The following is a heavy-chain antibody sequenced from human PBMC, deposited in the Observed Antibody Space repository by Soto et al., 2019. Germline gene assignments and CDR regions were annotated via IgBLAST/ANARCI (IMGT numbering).Heavy chain of an antibody. D-gene: IGHD3-10*01. CDR1: GGSISSGGYS. CDR2: IYHSGST. V-gene: IGHV4-30-2*01. J-gene: IGHJ3*02. CDR3: ARETDYYGSGRDPRDAFDI. Sequence: SETLSLTCAVSGGSISSGGYSWSWIRQPPGKGLEWIGYIYHSGSTYYNPSLKSRVTISVDRSKNQFSLKLSSVTAADTAVYYCARETDYYGSGRDPRDAFDIWGQGTMVTVSS.